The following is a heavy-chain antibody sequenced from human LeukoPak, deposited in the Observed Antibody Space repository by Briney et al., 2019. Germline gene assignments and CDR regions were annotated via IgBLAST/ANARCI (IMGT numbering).Heavy chain of an antibody. CDR2: IYDSGST. CDR1: GGSINNYF. CDR3: ARDPGNTYYYFDY. Sequence: SETLSLTCTVSGGSINNYFWSWIRQPPGKGLEWIGYIYDSGSTNYNPSLKSRLTISIDTSNNQFSLKLRSVTAADTAVYFCARDPGNTYYYFDYWGQGSLVTFSS. V-gene: IGHV4-59*01. J-gene: IGHJ4*02. D-gene: IGHD2/OR15-2a*01.